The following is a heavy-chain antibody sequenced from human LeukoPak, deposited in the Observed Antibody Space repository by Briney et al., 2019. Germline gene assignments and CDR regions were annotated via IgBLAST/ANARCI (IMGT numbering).Heavy chain of an antibody. V-gene: IGHV3-21*04. CDR3: AKGLGVDNWFDP. Sequence: GGSLRLSCAASGFTFGTYSMTWVRQAPGKGLEWVSSMSSGSTYIYYADSVKGRFTISRDNSKNTLYLQMNSLRDEDTAVYYCAKGLGVDNWFDPWGQGTLVTVSS. J-gene: IGHJ5*02. CDR1: GFTFGTYS. CDR2: MSSGSTYI.